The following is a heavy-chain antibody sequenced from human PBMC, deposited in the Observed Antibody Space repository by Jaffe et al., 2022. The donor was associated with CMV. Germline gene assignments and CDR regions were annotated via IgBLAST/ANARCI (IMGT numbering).Heavy chain of an antibody. D-gene: IGHD4-17*01. CDR1: GGSISSSSYY. Sequence: QLQLQESGPGLVKPSETLSLTCTVSGGSISSSSYYWGWIRQPPGKGLEWIGSIYYSGSTYYNPSLKSRVTISVDTSKNQFSLKLSSVTAADTAVYYCARHRNYGGNSGWDYWGQGTLVTVSS. CDR2: IYYSGST. CDR3: ARHRNYGGNSGWDY. J-gene: IGHJ4*02. V-gene: IGHV4-39*01.